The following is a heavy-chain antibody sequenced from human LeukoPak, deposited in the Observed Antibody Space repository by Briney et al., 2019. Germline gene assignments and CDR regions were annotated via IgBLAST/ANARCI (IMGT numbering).Heavy chain of an antibody. Sequence: SETLSLTCTVSGGSISSSSYYWGWIRQPPGKGLEWIGSIYHSGSTYYNPSLKSRVTISVDTSKNQFSLKLSSVTAADTAVYYCARGRGYSDPFDYWGQGTLVTVSS. CDR1: GGSISSSSYY. CDR3: ARGRGYSDPFDY. V-gene: IGHV4-39*07. CDR2: IYHSGST. J-gene: IGHJ4*02. D-gene: IGHD5-12*01.